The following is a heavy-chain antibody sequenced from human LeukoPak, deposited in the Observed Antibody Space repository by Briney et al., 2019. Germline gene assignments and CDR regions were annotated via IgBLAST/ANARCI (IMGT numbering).Heavy chain of an antibody. CDR1: GGTFSSCA. Sequence: SVKVSCKASGGTFSSCAISWVRQAPGQGLEWMGRIIPIFGTANYAQKFQGRVTITTDESTSTAYMELSSLRSEDTAVYYCARGPGSYRDDYWGQGTLVTVSS. CDR2: IIPIFGTA. J-gene: IGHJ4*02. CDR3: ARGPGSYRDDY. D-gene: IGHD3-10*01. V-gene: IGHV1-69*05.